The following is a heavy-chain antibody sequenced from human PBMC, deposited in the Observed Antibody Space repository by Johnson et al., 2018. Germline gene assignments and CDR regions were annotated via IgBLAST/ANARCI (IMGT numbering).Heavy chain of an antibody. CDR1: GFTFSNYW. CDR2: IHFDGSST. CDR3: GRAPRKAVDS. V-gene: IGHV3-74*01. Sequence: EVQLVETGGGLVQPGGSLRLSCAASGFTFSNYWMHWVRQAPGKGLVWVSDIHFDGSSTSYADSVKGRFTISRDNAKNTLYLQMNSLRAEDTAVVYCGRAPRKAVDSWGRGTRVTVSS. D-gene: IGHD1-14*01. J-gene: IGHJ4*02.